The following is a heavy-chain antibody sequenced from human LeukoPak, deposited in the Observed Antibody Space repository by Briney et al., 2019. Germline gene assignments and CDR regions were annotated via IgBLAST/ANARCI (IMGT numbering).Heavy chain of an antibody. V-gene: IGHV4-39*07. D-gene: IGHD5-18*01. CDR3: XRGXSXXXXXDY. CDR2: IYHSGNP. Sequence: TXNVXGGSISSSSYYWGWIRQPPGKGLEWIGSIYHSGNPYYNPSLKSRVTILVDTSNNQFSLNLNSVTAADTAMYFCXRGXSXXXXXDYWGQXNLVTVSS. J-gene: IGHJ4*02. CDR1: GGSISSSSYY.